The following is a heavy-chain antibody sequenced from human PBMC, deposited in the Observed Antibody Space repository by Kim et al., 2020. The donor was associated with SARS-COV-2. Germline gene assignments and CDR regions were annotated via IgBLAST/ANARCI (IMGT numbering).Heavy chain of an antibody. J-gene: IGHJ4*02. D-gene: IGHD5-12*01. CDR2: MNPNSGNT. CDR3: ARSLHARRRDGYNFGY. CDR1: GYTFTSYD. Sequence: ASVKVSCKASGYTFTSYDINWVRQATGQGLEWMGWMNPNSGNTGYAQKFQGRVTMTRNTSISTAYMELSSLRSEDTAVYYCARSLHARRRDGYNFGYWGQGTLVTVSS. V-gene: IGHV1-8*01.